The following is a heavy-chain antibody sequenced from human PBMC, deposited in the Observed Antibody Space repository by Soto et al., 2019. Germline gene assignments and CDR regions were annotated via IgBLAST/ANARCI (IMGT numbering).Heavy chain of an antibody. CDR3: AKEEAGASDY. CDR1: GFNFINYA. J-gene: IGHJ4*02. D-gene: IGHD1-26*01. V-gene: IGHV3-23*01. Sequence: EVQLLESGGGLVQPGESLRLSCAASGFNFINYAMAWVRQAPGKGLEWLAAISDSADITYYAGSVKGRFSISRDNSKNTLYLQMNSLSADDTAVYYCAKEEAGASDYWGQGTLVTVSS. CDR2: ISDSADIT.